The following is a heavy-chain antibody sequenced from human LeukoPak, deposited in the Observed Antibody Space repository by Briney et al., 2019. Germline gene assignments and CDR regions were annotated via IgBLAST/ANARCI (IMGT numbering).Heavy chain of an antibody. CDR2: IYYSGST. J-gene: IGHJ5*02. CDR3: ARGQARWLQRWFDP. V-gene: IGHV4-59*12. D-gene: IGHD5-24*01. CDR1: GGSISSYY. Sequence: SETLSLTCTVSGGSISSYYWSWIRQPPGKGLEWIGYIYYSGSTNYNPSLKSRVTISVDTSKNQFSLKLSSVTAADTAVYYCARGQARWLQRWFDPWGQGTLVTVSS.